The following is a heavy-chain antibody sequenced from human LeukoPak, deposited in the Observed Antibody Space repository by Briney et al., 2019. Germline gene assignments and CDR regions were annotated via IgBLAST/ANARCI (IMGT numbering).Heavy chain of an antibody. CDR1: GFTFSSYS. Sequence: GGSLRLSCAASGFTFSSYSMNWVRQAPGKGLEWVSSITRSNYIYYADSVKGRFTISRDNSKNTLYLQMNSLRAEDTAVYYCAKDGDCSSTSCYGDYYYYYMDVWGKGTTVTISS. CDR3: AKDGDCSSTSCYGDYYYYYMDV. V-gene: IGHV3-21*01. CDR2: ITRSNYI. J-gene: IGHJ6*03. D-gene: IGHD2-2*01.